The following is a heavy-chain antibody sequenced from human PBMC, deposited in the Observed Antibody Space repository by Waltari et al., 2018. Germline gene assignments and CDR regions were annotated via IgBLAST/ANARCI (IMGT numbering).Heavy chain of an antibody. V-gene: IGHV3-21*01. CDR1: GFTFSSYS. J-gene: IGHJ4*02. CDR2: ISSSSSYI. CDR3: AQGVPYYYDSSGYYYYYFDY. D-gene: IGHD3-22*01. Sequence: EVQLVESGGGLVKPGGSLRLSCAASGFTFSSYSMNWVRQAPGKGLAWVSSISSSSSYIYYADSVKGRFTISRDNAKNSLYLQMNSLRAEDTAVYYCAQGVPYYYDSSGYYYYYFDYWGQGTLVTVSS.